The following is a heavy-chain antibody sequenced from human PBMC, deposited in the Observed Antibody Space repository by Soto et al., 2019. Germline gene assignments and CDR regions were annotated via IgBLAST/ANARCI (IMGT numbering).Heavy chain of an antibody. CDR3: AREQSREWLLPPNYYYYGIDV. CDR1: GGTFSSYA. CDR2: IIPIFGTA. V-gene: IGHV1-69*01. Sequence: QVQLVQSGAEVKKPGSSVKVSCKASGGTFSSYAISWVRQAPGQGLEWMGGIIPIFGTAHYAQKFQGRVRIPADESSGTAYMQLSSLRSEDTAVYYCAREQSREWLLPPNYYYYGIDVWGQGTTVAVSS. D-gene: IGHD3-3*01. J-gene: IGHJ6*02.